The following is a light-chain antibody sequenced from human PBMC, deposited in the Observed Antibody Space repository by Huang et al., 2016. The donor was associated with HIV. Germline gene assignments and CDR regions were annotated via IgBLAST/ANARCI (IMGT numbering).Light chain of an antibody. Sequence: IVMTQSPGTLSVSPGERATLSCRASQSVSTYLAWYQQRRGQAPRLRIYDASTRSTGIPASFSGSRSGTEFTLTISILRSEDCSVYYCQQYKTSNTFGQGTQLEMK. CDR3: QQYKTSNT. CDR1: QSVSTY. CDR2: DAS. J-gene: IGKJ2*01. V-gene: IGKV3-15*01.